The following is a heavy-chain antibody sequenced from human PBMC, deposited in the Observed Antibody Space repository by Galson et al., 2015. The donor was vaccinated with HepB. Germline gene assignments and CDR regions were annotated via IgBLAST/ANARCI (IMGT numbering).Heavy chain of an antibody. D-gene: IGHD2-21*01. J-gene: IGHJ4*02. CDR3: ARTLLWCGGDCYLDY. Sequence: SVKVSCKASGYTFTGYYMHWVRQAPGQGLEWMGRINPNSGGTNYAQKFQGRVTMTRDTSISTAYMELSRLRSDDTAVYYCARTLLWCGGDCYLDYWGQGTLVTVSS. V-gene: IGHV1-2*06. CDR1: GYTFTGYY. CDR2: INPNSGGT.